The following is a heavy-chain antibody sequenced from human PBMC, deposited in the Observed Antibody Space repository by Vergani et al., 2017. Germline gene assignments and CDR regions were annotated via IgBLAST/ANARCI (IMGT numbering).Heavy chain of an antibody. CDR2: INPSGGST. V-gene: IGHV1-46*03. D-gene: IGHD3-22*01. Sequence: QVQLVQSGAEVKKPGASVKVSCKASGYTFTSYYMHWVRQAPGQGLEWMGIINPSGGSTSYAQKFQGRVTMTRDTSTSTVYMELSSLRSEDTAVYYCANGLGYYYDSSGYFPFDYWGQGTLVTVSS. J-gene: IGHJ4*02. CDR3: ANGLGYYYDSSGYFPFDY. CDR1: GYTFTSYY.